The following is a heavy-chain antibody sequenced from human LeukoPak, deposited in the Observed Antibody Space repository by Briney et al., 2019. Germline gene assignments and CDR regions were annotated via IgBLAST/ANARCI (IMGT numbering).Heavy chain of an antibody. V-gene: IGHV3-48*03. CDR1: GFTFSGYE. Sequence: PGGSLRLSCAASGFTFSGYEMNWVRQAPGRGLEWVSYISSSGNTIYYADSVKGRFTISRDNAENSLSLQMNSLGAEDTAVYYCARSGGSYVNSWGQGTLVTVSS. CDR3: ARSGGSYVNS. CDR2: ISSSGNTI. J-gene: IGHJ4*02. D-gene: IGHD1-26*01.